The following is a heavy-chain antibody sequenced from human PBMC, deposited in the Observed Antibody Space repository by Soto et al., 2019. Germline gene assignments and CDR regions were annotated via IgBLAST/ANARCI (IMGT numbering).Heavy chain of an antibody. CDR2: ISSDGSST. J-gene: IGHJ6*02. CDR3: ARDREAAVWYRGMDV. Sequence: GSLRLSCAASGFTFSSYWMHWVRQAPGKGLVWVSHISSDGSSTNYADSVKGRFTISRDNAKNTLYLQMNSLRAEDTAVYYCARDREAAVWYRGMDVWGQGTTVTVSS. V-gene: IGHV3-74*01. CDR1: GFTFSSYW. D-gene: IGHD6-13*01.